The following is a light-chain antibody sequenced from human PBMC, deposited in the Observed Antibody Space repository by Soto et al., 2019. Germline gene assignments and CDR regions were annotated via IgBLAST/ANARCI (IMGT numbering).Light chain of an antibody. J-gene: IGLJ1*01. V-gene: IGLV2-14*01. CDR2: EVS. CDR1: SSYVGGYNY. Sequence: QSVLTQPASVSGSPFQSIAMSCTGTSSYVGGYNYVSWYQQLPGKAPKLLISEVSNRPSGVSLRFSGSKSGNTASLTISGLQAEDEADYYCSSYRTGGPFVFGTGTKVTV. CDR3: SSYRTGGPFV.